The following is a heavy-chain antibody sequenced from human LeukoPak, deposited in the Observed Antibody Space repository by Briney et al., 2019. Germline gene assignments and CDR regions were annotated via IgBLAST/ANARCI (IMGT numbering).Heavy chain of an antibody. J-gene: IGHJ4*02. D-gene: IGHD6-13*01. CDR1: GFTFSSYA. Sequence: GGSLRLSCAASGFTFSSYAMSWVRQAPGKGLEWVSAISGSGGGTYYADSVKGRFTISRDNSKNTLYLQMNSLRAEDRAVYSCGKLYRRSWYAPEDYWGQGNLVTVSS. CDR2: ISGSGGGT. V-gene: IGHV3-23*01. CDR3: GKLYRRSWYAPEDY.